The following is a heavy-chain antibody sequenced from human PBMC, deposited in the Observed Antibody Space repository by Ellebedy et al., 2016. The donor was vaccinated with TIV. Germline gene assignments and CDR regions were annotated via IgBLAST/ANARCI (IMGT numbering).Heavy chain of an antibody. J-gene: IGHJ4*02. Sequence: AASVKVSCKASGYTFIGYYMHWVRQAPGQGLEWMGWINPKNGDTSYAQKFQGRVTMTRDPSISTAYMELSRLGSDDTAVYYCVRDLTNPVTGDYWGQGTLVTVSS. CDR3: VRDLTNPVTGDY. D-gene: IGHD4-11*01. CDR2: INPKNGDT. V-gene: IGHV1-2*02. CDR1: GYTFIGYY.